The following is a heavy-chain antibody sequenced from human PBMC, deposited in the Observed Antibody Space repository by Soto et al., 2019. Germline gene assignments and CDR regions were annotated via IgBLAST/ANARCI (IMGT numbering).Heavy chain of an antibody. CDR2: ISSRSRAI. CDR1: GFTFTRYS. V-gene: IGHV3-48*02. Sequence: GGSLRLSCAASGFTFTRYSMDWVRQAPGKGLEWVSYISSRSRAIYYADSVKGRFTISRDNARNSLYLQMNSLRDEDTAVYYCARDSGRGYGMDVWGQGTTVTV. D-gene: IGHD1-1*01. J-gene: IGHJ6*02. CDR3: ARDSGRGYGMDV.